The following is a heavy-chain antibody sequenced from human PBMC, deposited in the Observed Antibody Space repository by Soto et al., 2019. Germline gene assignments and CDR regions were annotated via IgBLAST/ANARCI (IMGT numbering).Heavy chain of an antibody. CDR1: GGSFSGYY. CDR3: ARVSSFNDAFDI. J-gene: IGHJ3*02. Sequence: SETLSLTCAVYGGSFSGYYWSWIRQPPGKGLEWIGEINHSGSTNYNPSLKSRVTISVDTSKNQFSLKLSSVTAADTAVYYCARVSSFNDAFDIWGQGTMVTVSS. CDR2: INHSGST. V-gene: IGHV4-34*01. D-gene: IGHD6-6*01.